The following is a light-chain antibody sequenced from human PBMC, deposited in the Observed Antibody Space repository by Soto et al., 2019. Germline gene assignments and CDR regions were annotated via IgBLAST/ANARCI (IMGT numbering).Light chain of an antibody. V-gene: IGLV1-47*01. Sequence: QSVLTQPPSASGNPGQRLTISCSGSTSNILRNSVYWYRQLPGTAPRLLISMNDQRPSGVPDRFSGSKSGTSASLAISGLRSEDEVEYYCASWDDSLSGYVFGSGTKVTV. CDR1: TSNILRNS. CDR3: ASWDDSLSGYV. CDR2: MND. J-gene: IGLJ1*01.